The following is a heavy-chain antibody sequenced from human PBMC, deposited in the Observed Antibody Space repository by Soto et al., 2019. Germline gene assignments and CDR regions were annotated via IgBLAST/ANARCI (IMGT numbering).Heavy chain of an antibody. CDR2: ISGSGSSI. J-gene: IGHJ3*01. V-gene: IGHV3-11*01. CDR3: ARQYDAAPRSSFDV. CDR1: GLTFGDYY. Sequence: GGSLRLSCAASGLTFGDYYMSWIRQAPGKGLEWVSSISGSGSSIYYADSVKGRFTISRDNAKNSLYLQMNSLRAEDTALYYCARQYDAAPRSSFDVWGQGTVVTVSS. D-gene: IGHD3-10*01.